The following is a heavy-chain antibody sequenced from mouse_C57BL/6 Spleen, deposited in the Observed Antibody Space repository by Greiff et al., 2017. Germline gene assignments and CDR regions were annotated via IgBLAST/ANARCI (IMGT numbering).Heavy chain of an antibody. Sequence: EVKLQESGPGLVKPSQSLSLTCSVTGYSITSGYYWNWIRQFPGNKLEWMGYISYDGSNNYNPSLKNRISITRDTSKNQFFLKLNSVTTEDTATYYCARGDYYGSSPYYYAMDYWGQGTSVTVSS. CDR2: ISYDGSN. V-gene: IGHV3-6*01. J-gene: IGHJ4*01. D-gene: IGHD1-1*01. CDR1: GYSITSGYY. CDR3: ARGDYYGSSPYYYAMDY.